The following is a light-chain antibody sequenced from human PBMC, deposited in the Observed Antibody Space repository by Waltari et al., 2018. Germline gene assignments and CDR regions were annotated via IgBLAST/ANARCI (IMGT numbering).Light chain of an antibody. V-gene: IGKV1-39*01. CDR2: DAS. Sequence: DIQMTQSPSSLSASVGDRVTMTCRASQSITNYLSWYQHKLGEAPNLLVYDASTLVSGVPSRFNGSGSGTVFTLTISSLQPEDLATYYCLQTYSTLMFSFGPGTKVDL. J-gene: IGKJ3*01. CDR3: LQTYSTLMFS. CDR1: QSITNY.